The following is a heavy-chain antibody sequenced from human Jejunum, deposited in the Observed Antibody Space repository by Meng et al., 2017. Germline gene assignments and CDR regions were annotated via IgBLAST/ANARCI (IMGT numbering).Heavy chain of an antibody. CDR3: ARSDLPGWGHLVGS. Sequence: QEQLVQSGAEVKEPGASVKLSCRASGYTFTDYYMHWVRQAPGQGLEWMGIINPNDDTKYYVQKFQGRITMTRDTSTSTFYMDLSRMRSEDTAVYYCARSDLPGWGHLVGSWGQGTLVTVSS. CDR2: INPNDDTK. CDR1: GYTFTDYY. J-gene: IGHJ5*02. D-gene: IGHD6-19*01. V-gene: IGHV1-46*01.